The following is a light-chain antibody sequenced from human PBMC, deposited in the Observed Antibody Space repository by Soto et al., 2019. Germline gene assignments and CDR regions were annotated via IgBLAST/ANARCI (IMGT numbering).Light chain of an antibody. J-gene: IGLJ1*01. CDR1: KNDIGVYDF. CDR2: EVV. CDR3: TSYAGSNTYV. V-gene: IGLV2-8*01. Sequence: SALKQPPSASGSPGQSGTISCTGTKNDIGVYDFVSWYQHHPGKAPRLIIYEVVQRPSGVPDRFSGYKSGNTASLTVSGLQAADEADYFCTSYAGSNTYVFGSGTKVT.